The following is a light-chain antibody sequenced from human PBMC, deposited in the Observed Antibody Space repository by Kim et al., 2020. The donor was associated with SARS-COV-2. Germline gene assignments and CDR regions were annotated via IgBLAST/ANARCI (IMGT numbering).Light chain of an antibody. CDR3: QQYYSTPIT. CDR1: QSVLYSSNNKNY. CDR2: WAS. Sequence: ATNDCKSSQSVLYSSNNKNYLAGDQQKPGQPPKLLIYWASTRESGVPDRFSGSGSGTYFTLTISSLQAEDVAVYYCQQYYSTPITFGQGTRLEIK. V-gene: IGKV4-1*01. J-gene: IGKJ5*01.